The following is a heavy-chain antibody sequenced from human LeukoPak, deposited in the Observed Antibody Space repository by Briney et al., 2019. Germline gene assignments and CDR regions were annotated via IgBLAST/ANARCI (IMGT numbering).Heavy chain of an antibody. J-gene: IGHJ5*02. Sequence: SETLSLTCTVSGGSISSGGYYWSWIRQHPGKGLEWIGYNYYSGSTYYNPSLKSRVTISVDTSKNQFSLKLSSVTAADTAVYYCARTWIQLWLGENWFDPWGQGTLVTVSS. D-gene: IGHD5-18*01. V-gene: IGHV4-31*03. CDR3: ARTWIQLWLGENWFDP. CDR2: NYYSGST. CDR1: GGSISSGGYY.